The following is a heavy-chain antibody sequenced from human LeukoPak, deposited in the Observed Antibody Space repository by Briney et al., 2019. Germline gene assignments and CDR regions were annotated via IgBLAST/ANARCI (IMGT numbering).Heavy chain of an antibody. J-gene: IGHJ4*02. CDR2: INPNSGGT. V-gene: IGHV1-2*02. CDR1: AYTFTDYY. Sequence: ASVNVSCKASAYTFTDYYMHWVRQAPGQGLEGMGWINPNSGGTKYAQKFQGRVTMTRDTSISTAYMELSRLTSDDTAVYYCAREGSLRASDYWGQGTLVTVSS. CDR3: AREGSLRASDY. D-gene: IGHD2-15*01.